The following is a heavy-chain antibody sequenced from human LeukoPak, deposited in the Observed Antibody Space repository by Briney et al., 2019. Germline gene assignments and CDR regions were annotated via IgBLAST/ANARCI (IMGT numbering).Heavy chain of an antibody. CDR3: AKTYYYDSTEIDP. V-gene: IGHV1-2*02. D-gene: IGHD3-22*01. CDR2: IKNSSGGT. CDR1: GYTFTDYY. Sequence: AAVTVSFTASGYTFTDYYLHWGREAPGLGLGWMGWIKNSSGGTNCSKKFQGRVTMTRDTSISTAYMELSSLRSDDTAVYYCAKTYYYDSTEIDPWGQGTLVTVSS. J-gene: IGHJ5*02.